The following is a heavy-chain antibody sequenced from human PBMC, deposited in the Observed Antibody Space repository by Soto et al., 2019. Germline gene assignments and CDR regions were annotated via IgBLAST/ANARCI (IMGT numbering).Heavy chain of an antibody. CDR1: GGTFSTST. Sequence: QVQLVQSGAEVKKPGSSVKVSCKASGGTFSTSTFTWVRQAPGQGLEWMGRTIPLLNVADYAQDFQGRLTITADKYTSTTYMELTSLTSKDTAVSYCARDSPIGSTFSGYDAIDSWGQGTLVTVSS. J-gene: IGHJ4*02. V-gene: IGHV1-69*08. CDR3: ARDSPIGSTFSGYDAIDS. D-gene: IGHD5-12*01. CDR2: TIPLLNVA.